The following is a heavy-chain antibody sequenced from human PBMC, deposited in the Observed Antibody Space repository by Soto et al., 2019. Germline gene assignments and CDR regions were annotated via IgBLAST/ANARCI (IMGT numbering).Heavy chain of an antibody. V-gene: IGHV5-51*01. Sequence: GESLKISCKGSGYSFTSYWIGWVRQMPGKGLEWMGIIYPGDSDTRYSPSFQGQVTISADKSISTAYLQWSSLKASDTAMYYCARAGLECGELLDNWFDPWGQGTLVTVSS. J-gene: IGHJ5*02. D-gene: IGHD3-10*01. CDR1: GYSFTSYW. CDR3: ARAGLECGELLDNWFDP. CDR2: IYPGDSDT.